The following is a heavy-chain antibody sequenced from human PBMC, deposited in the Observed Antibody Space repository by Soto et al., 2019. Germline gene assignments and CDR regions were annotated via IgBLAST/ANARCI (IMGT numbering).Heavy chain of an antibody. D-gene: IGHD4-17*01. Sequence: PGGSLRLSCSASGFTFSNYAIHWARQAPGQGLQWVAVISFDGNNKYYTESVKGRFTISRDNSKNAVYLQMNSLGDEDTAIYHCGREDDYGDRYFYYGLDVWGQGTTVTVSS. CDR1: GFTFSNYA. V-gene: IGHV3-30*14. CDR2: ISFDGNNK. J-gene: IGHJ6*02. CDR3: GREDDYGDRYFYYGLDV.